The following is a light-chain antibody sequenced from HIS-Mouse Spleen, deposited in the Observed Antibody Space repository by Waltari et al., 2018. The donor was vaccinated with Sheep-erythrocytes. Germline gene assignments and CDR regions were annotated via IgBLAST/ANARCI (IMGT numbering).Light chain of an antibody. CDR3: QQYGSSPLFT. CDR1: QSVSSSY. CDR2: GAS. V-gene: IGKV3-20*01. Sequence: EIVLTQSPGTLSLSPGERATPSCRASQSVSSSYLAWYQQKPGQARRLLIYGASSRATGIPDMFSGSAFGTDFTLTISRLETEDFAVYYCQQYGSSPLFTFGPGTKVDIK. J-gene: IGKJ3*01.